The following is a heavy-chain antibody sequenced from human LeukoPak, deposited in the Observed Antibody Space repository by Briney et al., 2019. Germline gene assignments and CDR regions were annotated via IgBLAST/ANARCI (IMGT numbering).Heavy chain of an antibody. V-gene: IGHV1-69*13. CDR1: GGTFSSYA. D-gene: IGHD3-22*01. CDR2: IIPIFGTA. CDR3: ARESPNTYYYDSSGYGVLDI. Sequence: GASVKVSCKASGGTFSSYAISWVRQAPGQGLEWMGGIIPIFGTANYAQKFQGRVTITADESTSTAYMGLSSLRSEDTAVYYCARESPNTYYYDSSGYGVLDIWGQGTMVTVSS. J-gene: IGHJ3*02.